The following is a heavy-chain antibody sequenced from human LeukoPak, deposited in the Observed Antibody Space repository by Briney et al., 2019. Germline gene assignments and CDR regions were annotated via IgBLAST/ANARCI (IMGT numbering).Heavy chain of an antibody. J-gene: IGHJ6*03. CDR2: IIPILGIA. V-gene: IGHV1-69*04. Sequence: SVKVSCKASGGTFSSYAISWVRQAPGQGLEWMGRIIPILGIANYAQKFQGRVTITADKSTSTAYMELSSLRSEDTAVYYCARDVGVAVYYMDVWGKGTTVTVSS. CDR1: GGTFSSYA. D-gene: IGHD2-15*01. CDR3: ARDVGVAVYYMDV.